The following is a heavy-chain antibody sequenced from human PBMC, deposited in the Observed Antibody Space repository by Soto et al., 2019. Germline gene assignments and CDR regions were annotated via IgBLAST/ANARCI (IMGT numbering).Heavy chain of an antibody. Sequence: QLLESGGGLVQPGGSLRVHCVASGFTFGDYAMSWVRQAPGKGLEWVASIGGGGTDTYYAASVKGRFTISRDNSKSTLYVHMNNLRVEDTAVYYCAKEAVSYNGEWDWFDTWGQGTLVTVSS. CDR3: AKEAVSYNGEWDWFDT. CDR2: IGGGGTDT. CDR1: GFTFGDYA. D-gene: IGHD3-10*01. J-gene: IGHJ5*02. V-gene: IGHV3-23*01.